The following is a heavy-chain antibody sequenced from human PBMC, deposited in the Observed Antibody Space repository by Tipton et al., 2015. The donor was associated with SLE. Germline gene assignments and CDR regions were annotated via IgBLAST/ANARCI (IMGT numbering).Heavy chain of an antibody. V-gene: IGHV4-59*01. Sequence: TLSLTCTVSGGSISSYYWSWIRQPPGKGLEWIGYIYHSGSTNYNPSLKSRVTISVDTSKNQFSLKLNSVTAADTAVYYCARGDGSGWYGTYYFAYWGQGPLVTVSS. CDR2: IYHSGST. CDR1: GGSISSYY. J-gene: IGHJ4*02. CDR3: ARGDGSGWYGTYYFAY. D-gene: IGHD6-19*01.